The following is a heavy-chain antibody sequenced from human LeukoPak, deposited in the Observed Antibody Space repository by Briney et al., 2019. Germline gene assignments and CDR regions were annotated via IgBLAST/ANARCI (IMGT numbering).Heavy chain of an antibody. CDR2: IYYSGST. J-gene: IGHJ5*02. Sequence: SETLSLTCTVSGGSISSYYWSWIRQPPGKGLEWIGYIYYSGSTNYNPSLKSRVTISVDKSKTQFSLKLSSVTAADTAVYYCARTRVATNWFDPWGQGTLVTVSS. CDR1: GGSISSYY. V-gene: IGHV4-59*12. CDR3: ARTRVATNWFDP. D-gene: IGHD2-15*01.